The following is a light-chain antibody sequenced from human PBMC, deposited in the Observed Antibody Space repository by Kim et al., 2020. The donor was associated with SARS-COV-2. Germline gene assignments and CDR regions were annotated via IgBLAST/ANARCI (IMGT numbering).Light chain of an antibody. CDR3: QQRSNWPPYT. V-gene: IGKV3-11*01. J-gene: IGKJ2*01. CDR1: QSVSSY. CDR2: DAS. Sequence: LYPGERATLSCRASQSVSSYLAWYQQQPGQAPRLLIYDASNRATGIPARFSGSGSGTDFTLTISSLEPEDFAVYYCQQRSNWPPYTFGQGTKLEI.